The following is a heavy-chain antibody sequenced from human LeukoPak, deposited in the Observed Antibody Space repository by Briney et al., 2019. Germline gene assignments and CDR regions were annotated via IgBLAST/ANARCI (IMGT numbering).Heavy chain of an antibody. D-gene: IGHD6-19*01. CDR1: GSHFATYW. Sequence: GASLKISCEGSGSHFATYWIAWVRQMPGKGLEWMGIIYPRDSDTRYSPSFQGQVTISVDKSISTAYLHWSSLKASDTAMYYCARSSYSSWYRSEYFQYWGQGTLVTVSS. CDR3: ARSSYSSWYRSEYFQY. J-gene: IGHJ1*01. V-gene: IGHV5-51*01. CDR2: IYPRDSDT.